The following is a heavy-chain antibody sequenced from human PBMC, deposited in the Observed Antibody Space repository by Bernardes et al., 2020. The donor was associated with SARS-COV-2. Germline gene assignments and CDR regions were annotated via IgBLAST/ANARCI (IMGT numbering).Heavy chain of an antibody. D-gene: IGHD5-12*01. CDR3: AREATPNGGYVD. Sequence: GGSLRLSCAASGFTFSSYGMHWVRQAPGKGLEWVAVIWYDGSNKYYADSVKGRFTISRDNSKNTLYLQMNSLRAEDTAVYYCAREATPNGGYVDWGQGTLVTVSS. V-gene: IGHV3-33*01. J-gene: IGHJ4*02. CDR1: GFTFSSYG. CDR2: IWYDGSNK.